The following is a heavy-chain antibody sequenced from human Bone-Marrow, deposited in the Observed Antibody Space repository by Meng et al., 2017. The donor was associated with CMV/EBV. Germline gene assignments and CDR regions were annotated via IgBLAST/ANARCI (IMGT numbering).Heavy chain of an antibody. J-gene: IGHJ2*01. Sequence: SETLSLTCAVSGGSVSSGSYYWSWIRQSPGKGLEWIGYSSYTGSTNYNPSLKSRVTISVDTSKNQFSLKLSSVTAADTAVYYCAREGLELRGRLWYFDLWGRGTLVTVSS. V-gene: IGHV4-61*01. CDR2: SSYTGST. CDR3: AREGLELRGRLWYFDL. CDR1: GGSVSSGSYY. D-gene: IGHD1-7*01.